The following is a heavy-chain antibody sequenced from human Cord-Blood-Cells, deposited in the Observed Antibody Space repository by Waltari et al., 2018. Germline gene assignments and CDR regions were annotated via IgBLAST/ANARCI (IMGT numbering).Heavy chain of an antibody. V-gene: IGHV3-48*03. CDR2: ISSSGSTI. CDR3: AGVKLKKPDY. J-gene: IGHJ4*02. Sequence: EVQLVESGGGLVQPGGSLRLSCAASGFTFSSYEMNWVRQAPGKGLEWVSYISSSGSTIYYADSVKGRFTISRDNAKNSLYLQRNSLRAEDTAVYYCAGVKLKKPDYWGQGTLVTVSS. CDR1: GFTFSSYE.